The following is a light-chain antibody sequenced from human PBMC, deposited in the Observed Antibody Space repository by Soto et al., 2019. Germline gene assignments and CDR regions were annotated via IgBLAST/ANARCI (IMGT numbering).Light chain of an antibody. CDR1: QSVSSH. V-gene: IGKV3-15*01. Sequence: EIVMTQSPATLSVSPGEGATVSCRASQSVSSHLAWYQHKPGQAPRLLFYDASTRATGIPARFSGSGSGTEFTLTISSLQSEDFAVYYCQHYHGWPINFGQGTKVDIK. CDR3: QHYHGWPIN. J-gene: IGKJ1*01. CDR2: DAS.